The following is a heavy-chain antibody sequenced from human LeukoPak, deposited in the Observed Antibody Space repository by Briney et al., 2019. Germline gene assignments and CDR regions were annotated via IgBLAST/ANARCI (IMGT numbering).Heavy chain of an antibody. Sequence: ASVKVSCKASGYTFTNYYIHWVRQAPGQGLDWMGTINPSVGTTRSAQGRVTLTRGTSTNTVYMELSTLRSEDTAVYYCAREGGGGYTAMAHDAFDIWGQGTMVTVSS. CDR2: INPSVGTT. D-gene: IGHD5-18*01. J-gene: IGHJ3*02. V-gene: IGHV1-46*01. CDR3: AREGGGGYTAMAHDAFDI. CDR1: GYTFTNYY.